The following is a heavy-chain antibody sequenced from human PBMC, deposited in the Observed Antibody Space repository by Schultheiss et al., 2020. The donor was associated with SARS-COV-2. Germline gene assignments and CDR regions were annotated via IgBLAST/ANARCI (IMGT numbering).Heavy chain of an antibody. CDR2: ITTYNGNT. Sequence: ASVKVSCKASGGTFSSYAISWVRQAPGQGLEWMGWITTYNGNTNYAQELQGRVTMTTDTYTSTAYLELSRLRSDDTAVYYCARDSGDRYYYYMDVCGKGTTVTVSS. V-gene: IGHV1-18*01. CDR3: ARDSGDRYYYYMDV. CDR1: GGTFSSYA. D-gene: IGHD3-10*01. J-gene: IGHJ6*03.